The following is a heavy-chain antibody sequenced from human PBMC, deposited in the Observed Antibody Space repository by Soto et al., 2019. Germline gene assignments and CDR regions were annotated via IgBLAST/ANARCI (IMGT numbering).Heavy chain of an antibody. D-gene: IGHD5-18*01. CDR1: GGCISSAAYY. CDR3: AREYTYGSNFFDC. V-gene: IGHV4-31*03. J-gene: IGHJ4*02. CDR2: ISHSGST. Sequence: QVQLQESGPGLVKPSQTLSLSCTVSGGCISSAAYYWSWIRQHPGKGLEWIGYISHSGSTYYTPSLNSRVIISADTSKNQFSLNLTSVTAADPAVYYCAREYTYGSNFFDCWGQGALVTVSS.